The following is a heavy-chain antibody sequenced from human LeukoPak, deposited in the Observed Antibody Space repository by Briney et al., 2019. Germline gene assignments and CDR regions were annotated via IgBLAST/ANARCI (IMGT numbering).Heavy chain of an antibody. D-gene: IGHD2-2*01. CDR3: ARDRGVVVPAARGRAFDI. V-gene: IGHV1-46*01. Sequence: ASVEVSCKASGYTFTSYYMHWVRQAPGQGLEWMGIINPSGGSTSYAQKFQGRVTMTRDTSTSTVYMELSSLRSEDTAVYYCARDRGVVVPAARGRAFDIWGQGTMVTVSS. CDR2: INPSGGST. CDR1: GYTFTSYY. J-gene: IGHJ3*02.